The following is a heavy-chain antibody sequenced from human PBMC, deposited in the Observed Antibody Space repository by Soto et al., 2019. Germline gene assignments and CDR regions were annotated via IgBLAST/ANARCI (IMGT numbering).Heavy chain of an antibody. V-gene: IGHV3-7*03. Sequence: EVQLVESGGGLVQPGGSLRLSCEASGFIFRTSWMTWVRQPPGKGLEWVASINVYGGEIYYVGSVRGRFTVSRDNAKNALYLQMNSLSAEDTAVYYCARDVGPNNLDYWGQGTLVTVSS. CDR3: ARDVGPNNLDY. CDR1: GFIFRTSW. J-gene: IGHJ4*02. CDR2: INVYGGEI. D-gene: IGHD1-1*01.